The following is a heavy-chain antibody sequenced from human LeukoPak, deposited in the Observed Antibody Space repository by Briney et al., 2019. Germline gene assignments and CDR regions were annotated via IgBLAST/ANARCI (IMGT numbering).Heavy chain of an antibody. V-gene: IGHV3-23*01. D-gene: IGHD1-26*01. CDR3: ATRPTVGAPTPTFDC. Sequence: PGGSLRLSCGASGFTFSSYAMSWVRQAPGKGLEWVSAISSTGGSTYYADSVKDRFTISRDNSKNTLYLQMNSLRAEDTAVFYCATRPTVGAPTPTFDCWGQGTLVTVSS. J-gene: IGHJ4*02. CDR2: ISSTGGST. CDR1: GFTFSSYA.